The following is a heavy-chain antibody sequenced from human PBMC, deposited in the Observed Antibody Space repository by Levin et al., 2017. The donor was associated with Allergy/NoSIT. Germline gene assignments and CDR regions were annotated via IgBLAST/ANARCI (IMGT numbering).Heavy chain of an antibody. Sequence: SETLSLTCTVSGGSISSSSYYWGWIRQPPGKGLEWIGSIYYSGSTYYNPSLKSRVTISVDTSKNQFSLKLSSVTAADTAVYYCARHNTRLAAAFDYWGQGTLVTVSS. D-gene: IGHD6-13*01. V-gene: IGHV4-39*01. CDR3: ARHNTRLAAAFDY. J-gene: IGHJ4*02. CDR2: IYYSGST. CDR1: GGSISSSSYY.